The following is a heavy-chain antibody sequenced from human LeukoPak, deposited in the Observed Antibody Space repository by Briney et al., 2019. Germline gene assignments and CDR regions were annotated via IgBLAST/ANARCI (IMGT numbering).Heavy chain of an antibody. CDR2: INPSGGST. V-gene: IGHV1-46*01. CDR3: ARTRGYYFDY. CDR1: GYSFTNYY. J-gene: IGHJ4*02. Sequence: ASVKVSCKASGYSFTNYYMHWVRQAPGQGLEWMGMINPSGGSTTYAQKFQGRVTMTRDMSTSTVYMELSSLTSEDTAVYFCARTRGYYFDYWGQGTLVTVSS.